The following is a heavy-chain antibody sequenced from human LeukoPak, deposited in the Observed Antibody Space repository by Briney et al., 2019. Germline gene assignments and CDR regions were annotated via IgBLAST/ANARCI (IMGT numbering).Heavy chain of an antibody. D-gene: IGHD2-15*01. J-gene: IGHJ6*02. Sequence: GGSLRLSCAASGFTFSSYGMHWVRQAPGKGLEWVAVISYDGSNKYYADSVKGRFTISRDNSKNTLYLQMNSLRAEDTAVYYCARDCSGGSCVWEYYYGMDVWGQGTTVTVPS. CDR3: ARDCSGGSCVWEYYYGMDV. CDR2: ISYDGSNK. V-gene: IGHV3-30*03. CDR1: GFTFSSYG.